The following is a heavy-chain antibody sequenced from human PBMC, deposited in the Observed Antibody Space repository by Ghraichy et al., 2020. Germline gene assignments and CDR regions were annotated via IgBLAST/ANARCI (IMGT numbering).Heavy chain of an antibody. CDR3: AKDHSVAGPFDY. J-gene: IGHJ4*02. V-gene: IGHV3-23*01. CDR1: GFTFSSYA. CDR2: ISGSGGST. Sequence: GGSLRLSCAASGFTFSSYAMNWVRQAPGKGLEWVSAISGSGGSTYYADSVKGRFSISRDNSKNTLYLRMNSLRAEDTAVYYCAKDHSVAGPFDYWGQGTLVTVSS. D-gene: IGHD6-19*01.